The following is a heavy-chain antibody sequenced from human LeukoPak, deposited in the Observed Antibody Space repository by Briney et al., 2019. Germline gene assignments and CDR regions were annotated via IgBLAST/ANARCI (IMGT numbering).Heavy chain of an antibody. J-gene: IGHJ4*02. CDR1: GFTFSSYA. CDR2: ISYDGSNK. Sequence: GGSLRLSCAASGFTFSSYAMHWVRQAPGKGLEWVAVISYDGSNKYYADSVKGRFTISRDNSKNTLYLQMNSLRAADTAVYYCARGRVVATTFDYWGQGTLVTVSS. D-gene: IGHD2-15*01. CDR3: ARGRVVATTFDY. V-gene: IGHV3-30*04.